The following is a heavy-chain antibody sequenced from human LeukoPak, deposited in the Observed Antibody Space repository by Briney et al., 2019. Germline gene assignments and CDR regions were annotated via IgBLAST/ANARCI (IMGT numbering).Heavy chain of an antibody. CDR1: GGSFSGYY. J-gene: IGHJ4*02. V-gene: IGHV4-34*01. CDR2: INLSGST. D-gene: IGHD1-26*01. CDR3: ARDLVPLYSGSYTGRPYYFDY. Sequence: SETLSLTCAVYGGSFSGYYWSWIRQPPGKGLEWIGEINLSGSTNYNPSLKSRVTISVDTSKNQFSLKLSSVTAADTAVYYCARDLVPLYSGSYTGRPYYFDYWGQGTLVTVSS.